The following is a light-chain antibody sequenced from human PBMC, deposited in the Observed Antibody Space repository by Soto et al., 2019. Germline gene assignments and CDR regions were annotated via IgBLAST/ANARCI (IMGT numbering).Light chain of an antibody. J-gene: IGKJ1*01. CDR2: GAS. Sequence: EIVLTQSPGTLSLSPGKRATLSCRASQSISSSYLAWYQQRPGQAPRLLIYGASSRATGIPARFSGSGSGTEFTLTISSLQSEDFAVYYCQQYNSWPETFGQGTKVDIK. V-gene: IGKV3-20*01. CDR3: QQYNSWPET. CDR1: QSISSSY.